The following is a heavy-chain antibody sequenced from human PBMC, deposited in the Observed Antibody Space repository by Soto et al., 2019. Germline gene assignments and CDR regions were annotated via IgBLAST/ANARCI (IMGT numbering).Heavy chain of an antibody. J-gene: IGHJ6*02. V-gene: IGHV3-30*18. CDR1: GFTFSTYG. CDR3: AKDEGRFLKYYFNFGVDA. D-gene: IGHD3-3*01. CDR2: ISYDGSNQ. Sequence: QVQLVESGGGLVQPGRSLKLSCAASGFTFSTYGMHWVRQSPGKGLEWVAVISYDGSNQYYRDSVRDSFTISRDNSRNTVYLQINSLRDEDTAVYYCAKDEGRFLKYYFNFGVDAWGRGTPVTVS.